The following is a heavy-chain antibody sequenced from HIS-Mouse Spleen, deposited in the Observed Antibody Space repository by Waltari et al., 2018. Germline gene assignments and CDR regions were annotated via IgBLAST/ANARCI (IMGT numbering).Heavy chain of an antibody. J-gene: IGHJ2*01. V-gene: IGHV4-39*07. D-gene: IGHD6-13*01. Sequence: QLQLQESGPGLVKPSATLSPTCTVSAGSSSSRSYYWGWFRQPPGKGLVWIGSICYSGSTYYNPSLKSRVTISVDTSKNQFSLKLSSVTAADTAVYYCAREIPYSSSWYDWYFDLWGRGTLVTVSS. CDR2: ICYSGST. CDR3: AREIPYSSSWYDWYFDL. CDR1: AGSSSSRSYY.